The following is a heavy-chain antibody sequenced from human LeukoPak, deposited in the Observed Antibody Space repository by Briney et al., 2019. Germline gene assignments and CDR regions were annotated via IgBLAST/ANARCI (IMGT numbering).Heavy chain of an antibody. CDR3: ARERRRLRGYSIDY. V-gene: IGHV1-2*02. D-gene: IGHD5-12*01. Sequence: ASVEVSCKASGYTFTGYYMHWVRQAPGQGLEWMGWINPNSGGTNYAQKFQGRVTMTRDTSISTAYMELSRLRSDDTAVYYCARERRRLRGYSIDYWGQGTLVTVSS. CDR1: GYTFTGYY. CDR2: INPNSGGT. J-gene: IGHJ4*02.